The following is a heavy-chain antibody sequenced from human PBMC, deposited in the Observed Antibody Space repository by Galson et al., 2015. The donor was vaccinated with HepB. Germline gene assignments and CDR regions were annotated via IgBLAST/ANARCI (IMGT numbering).Heavy chain of an antibody. CDR1: GFTFSDYY. CDR2: ISSSSRNT. CDR3: ASDISGYGYGMDV. V-gene: IGHV3-11*05. D-gene: IGHD5-12*01. Sequence: SLRLSCAASGFTFSDYYMSWIRQAPGKGLEWVSYISSSSRNTNYADSVKGRFTISRDNAKNSLYLQINSLRAEDTAVYYCASDISGYGYGMDVGGQGSTVTVSS. J-gene: IGHJ6*02.